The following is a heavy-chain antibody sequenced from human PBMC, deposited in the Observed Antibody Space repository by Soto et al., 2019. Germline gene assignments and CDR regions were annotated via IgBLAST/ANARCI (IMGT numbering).Heavy chain of an antibody. Sequence: QITLKESGPTLVKPTQTLTLTCTFSGFSLSTSGVGVGWIRQPPGKALEWLALIYWDDDKRYSPSLKSRHTITKDTSKNQVVLTMTNMDPVDSATYYCSHSPFSRRGVTTRGYFDYWGQGTLVTVSS. V-gene: IGHV2-5*02. CDR1: GFSLSTSGVG. D-gene: IGHD4-17*01. CDR2: IYWDDDK. CDR3: SHSPFSRRGVTTRGYFDY. J-gene: IGHJ4*02.